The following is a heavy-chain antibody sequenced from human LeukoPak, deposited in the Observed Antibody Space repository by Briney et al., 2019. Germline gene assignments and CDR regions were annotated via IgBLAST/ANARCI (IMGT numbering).Heavy chain of an antibody. Sequence: GGSLRLSCAASGFTFSSYWMSWVRQAPGKGLEWVANMKQDGSEKYYVDSVKGRFTISRDNAKNSLYLQMNSLRAEDTAVYYCAREGYSSGWYPWFDPWGQGTLVTVSS. CDR3: AREGYSSGWYPWFDP. J-gene: IGHJ5*02. CDR2: MKQDGSEK. V-gene: IGHV3-7*01. CDR1: GFTFSSYW. D-gene: IGHD6-19*01.